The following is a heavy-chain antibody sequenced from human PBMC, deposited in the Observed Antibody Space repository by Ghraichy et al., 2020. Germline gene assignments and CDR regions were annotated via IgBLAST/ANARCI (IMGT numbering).Heavy chain of an antibody. Sequence: ASVKVSCKSSGYNFIIYYIHWVRQAPGQGLEWMGLINPNGGTTIYAQKFQGNVTMTRDTSTSTVYMELSSLRSEDTAVYYCARGDGGSPDYWGQGTLVTVSS. CDR3: ARGDGGSPDY. J-gene: IGHJ4*02. V-gene: IGHV1-46*03. CDR1: GYNFIIYY. CDR2: INPNGGTT. D-gene: IGHD1-26*01.